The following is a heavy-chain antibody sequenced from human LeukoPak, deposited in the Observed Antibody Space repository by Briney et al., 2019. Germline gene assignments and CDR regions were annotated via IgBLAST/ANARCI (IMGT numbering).Heavy chain of an antibody. V-gene: IGHV1-18*01. CDR1: GYTFTSYG. J-gene: IGHJ2*01. Sequence: ASVKVSCKASGYTFTSYGISWVRQAPGQGLEWMGWISAYNGNTNYAQKLQGRVTMTTDTSTSTAYMELRSLRSEDTAVYYCARDSRIAARSTNWYFDLWGRGTLVTVSS. CDR2: ISAYNGNT. D-gene: IGHD6-6*01. CDR3: ARDSRIAARSTNWYFDL.